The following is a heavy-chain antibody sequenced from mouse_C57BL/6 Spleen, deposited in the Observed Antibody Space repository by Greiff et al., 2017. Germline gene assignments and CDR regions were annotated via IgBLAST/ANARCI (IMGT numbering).Heavy chain of an antibody. J-gene: IGHJ1*03. CDR1: GYTFTSYW. D-gene: IGHD1-1*01. CDR3: ARSPITTVVASSYWYFDV. V-gene: IGHV1-53*01. CDR2: INPSNGGT. Sequence: QVQLQQSGTELVKPGASVKLSCKASGYTFTSYWMHWVKQRPGQGLEWIGNINPSNGGTNYNEKFKSKATLTVDKSSSTAYMQLSSLTSEDSAVYYCARSPITTVVASSYWYFDVWGTGTTVTVSS.